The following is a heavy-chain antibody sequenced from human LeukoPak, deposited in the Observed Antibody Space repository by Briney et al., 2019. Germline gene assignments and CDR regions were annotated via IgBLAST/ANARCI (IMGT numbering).Heavy chain of an antibody. CDR2: ISYDGSNK. Sequence: GGSLRLSCAASGFTFSSYGMHWVRQAPGKGLEWEAVISYDGSNKYYADSVKGRFTISRDNSKNTLYLQMNSLRAEDTAVYYCARVGIAKLGLYYFDYWGQGTLVTVSS. D-gene: IGHD6-13*01. V-gene: IGHV3-30*03. CDR1: GFTFSSYG. CDR3: ARVGIAKLGLYYFDY. J-gene: IGHJ4*02.